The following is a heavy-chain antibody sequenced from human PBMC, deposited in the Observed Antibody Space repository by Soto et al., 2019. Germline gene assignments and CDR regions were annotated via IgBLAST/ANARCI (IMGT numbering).Heavy chain of an antibody. J-gene: IGHJ4*02. CDR3: ARAPRTYDFPYYFDN. Sequence: GRSLRLSCAASGFTFSSYGMHWVRQAPGKGLEWVAVISYDGSNKYYADSVKGRFTISRDNSKDTLYLQMNSLRAEDTAVYYCARAPRTYDFPYYFDNWGQGALVTVSS. CDR2: ISYDGSNK. CDR1: GFTFSSYG. D-gene: IGHD3-3*01. V-gene: IGHV3-30*03.